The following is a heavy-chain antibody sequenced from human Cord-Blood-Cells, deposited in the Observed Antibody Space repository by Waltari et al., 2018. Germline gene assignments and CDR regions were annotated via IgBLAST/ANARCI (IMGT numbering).Heavy chain of an antibody. CDR3: ARERESGTGDDAFDI. J-gene: IGHJ3*02. V-gene: IGHV4-34*01. Sequence: QVQLQQWGAGLLKPSETLSLTCAVYGGSFSGYYWSWIRQPPGKGLEWIGEINHIGSTNYNPSLKSQVTISVDTSKNQFSLKLSSVTAADTAVYYCARERESGTGDDAFDIWGQGTMVTVSS. CDR1: GGSFSGYY. D-gene: IGHD7-27*01. CDR2: INHIGST.